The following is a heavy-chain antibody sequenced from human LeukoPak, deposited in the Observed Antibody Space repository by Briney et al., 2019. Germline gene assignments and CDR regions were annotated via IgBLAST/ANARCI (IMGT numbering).Heavy chain of an antibody. D-gene: IGHD7-27*01. CDR3: ARQRSLTGNYYYYELDV. V-gene: IGHV4-34*01. Sequence: SETLSLTCAVYGGSFSGYYWSWIRQPPGKGLEWIGEINHSGSTNYNPSLKSRVTISVDTSKNQFSLKLSFVTAADTAVYYCARQRSLTGNYYYYELDVWAKGPRSPSP. CDR2: INHSGST. CDR1: GGSFSGYY. J-gene: IGHJ6*02.